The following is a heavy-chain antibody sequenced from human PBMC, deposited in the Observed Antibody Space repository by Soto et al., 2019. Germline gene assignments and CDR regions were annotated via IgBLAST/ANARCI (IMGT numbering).Heavy chain of an antibody. J-gene: IGHJ4*02. CDR2: IDGSGDGT. Sequence: EVQVLESGGGLVQPGGSLRLSCAASEFTFSNYAMSWVRQAPGEGLEWVSGIDGSGDGTYYANSVKGRFTISRDNSKNTLYVQMDRLSDGDTAVYYCAKERLERQLGFDYWGQGTLVTVSS. CDR3: AKERLERQLGFDY. CDR1: EFTFSNYA. D-gene: IGHD1-1*01. V-gene: IGHV3-23*01.